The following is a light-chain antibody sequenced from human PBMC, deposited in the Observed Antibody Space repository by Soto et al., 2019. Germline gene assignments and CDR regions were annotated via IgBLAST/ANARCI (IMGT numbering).Light chain of an antibody. CDR3: QSYDSGLSAVL. V-gene: IGLV1-40*01. CDR2: GNS. CDR1: SSNIGAGYD. J-gene: IGLJ2*01. Sequence: QSVLTQPPSVSGAPGQRVTISCTGSSSNIGAGYDVHWYQQLPGTAPKLLIYGNSNRPSGVPDRFSGSKSGTSASLAITGLQAEDEADYYCQSYDSGLSAVLFGGGTKVTVL.